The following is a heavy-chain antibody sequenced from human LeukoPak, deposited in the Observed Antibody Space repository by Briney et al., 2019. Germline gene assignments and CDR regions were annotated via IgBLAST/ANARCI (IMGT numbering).Heavy chain of an antibody. CDR3: ARHRWERPAYFDY. V-gene: IGHV4-39*01. D-gene: IGHD1-26*01. J-gene: IGHJ4*02. Sequence: SETLSLTCTVSGGSISSSSYYWGWIRQPPGKGLEWIGSIYYSGSTYYNPSLKSRVTISVDTSKNQFSLKLSSVTAADTAVYYCARHRWERPAYFDYWGQGTLVTVSS. CDR2: IYYSGST. CDR1: GGSISSSSYY.